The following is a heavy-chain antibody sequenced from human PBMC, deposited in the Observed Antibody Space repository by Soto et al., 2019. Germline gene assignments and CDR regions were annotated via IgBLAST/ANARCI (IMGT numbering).Heavy chain of an antibody. CDR3: AKDLSYYDIFYGMDV. V-gene: IGHV3-9*01. J-gene: IGHJ6*02. D-gene: IGHD3-9*01. Sequence: EVQLVETGGGLVQPGRSLRLSCAASGFTFDDYAMHWVRQAPGKGLEWVSGISWNSGSIGYADSVKGRFTISRDNAKNSLYLQMNSLRAEDTALYYCAKDLSYYDIFYGMDVWGQGTTVTVSS. CDR1: GFTFDDYA. CDR2: ISWNSGSI.